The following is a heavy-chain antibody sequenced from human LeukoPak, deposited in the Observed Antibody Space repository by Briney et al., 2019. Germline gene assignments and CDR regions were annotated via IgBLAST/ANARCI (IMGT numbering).Heavy chain of an antibody. CDR2: ISSSSSYI. D-gene: IGHD4-17*01. J-gene: IGHJ3*02. Sequence: PGGSLRLSCAASGFTFSSYSMNWVRQAPGKGLEWVSSISSSSSYIYYADSVKGRFTISRDNAKNSLYLQMNSLRSDDTAVYYCARVDDDYGDYRGAFDIWGQGTMVTVSS. CDR1: GFTFSSYS. V-gene: IGHV3-21*04. CDR3: ARVDDDYGDYRGAFDI.